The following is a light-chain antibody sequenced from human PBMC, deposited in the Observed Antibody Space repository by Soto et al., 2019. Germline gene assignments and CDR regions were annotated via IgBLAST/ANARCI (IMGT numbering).Light chain of an antibody. V-gene: IGKV1-27*01. J-gene: IGKJ5*01. CDR2: AAS. CDR3: QNYDSAPIT. Sequence: DIQMTQSPSSLSASVGNRVSITCRASQGISNYLAWYQQKPGKVPKVLIYAASTLQPGVPSRFSGSVSGTDFTLTINSLQPDDIATYYCQNYDSAPITFGQGTRLEIK. CDR1: QGISNY.